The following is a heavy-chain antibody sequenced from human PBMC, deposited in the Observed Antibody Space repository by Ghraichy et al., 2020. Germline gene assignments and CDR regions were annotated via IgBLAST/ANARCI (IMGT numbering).Heavy chain of an antibody. D-gene: IGHD2-2*01. CDR1: GFTFSSYS. Sequence: GGSLRLSCAASGFTFSSYSMNWVRQAPGKGLEWVSSISSSSSYIYYADSVKGRFTISRDNAKNSLYLQMNSLRAEDTAVYYCARVWGVVPAAMGPFDPCGKGSLVTVSS. CDR3: ARVWGVVPAAMGPFDP. CDR2: ISSSSSYI. J-gene: IGHJ5*02. V-gene: IGHV3-21*01.